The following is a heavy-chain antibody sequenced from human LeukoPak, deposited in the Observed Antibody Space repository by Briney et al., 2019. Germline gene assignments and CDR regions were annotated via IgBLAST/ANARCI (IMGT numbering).Heavy chain of an antibody. CDR3: ARDPSIAAAGPYNYYGMDV. V-gene: IGHV1-18*01. D-gene: IGHD6-13*01. J-gene: IGHJ6*02. CDR2: ISGYNGNT. CDR1: GYTFTSYG. Sequence: EASVQVSCKASGYTFTSYGISWVRQAPGQGLEWMGWISGYNGNTNYAQKLQGRVTLTTDTSTSTAYMELWSLRSDDTAVYYCARDPSIAAAGPYNYYGMDVWGQGTTVTVSS.